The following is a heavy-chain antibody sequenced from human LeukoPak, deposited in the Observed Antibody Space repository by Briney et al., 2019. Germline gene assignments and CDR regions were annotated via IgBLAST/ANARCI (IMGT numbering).Heavy chain of an antibody. Sequence: SGTLSLTCTVSGGSISSYYWSWIRQPPGKGLEWIGYIYYSGSTNYNPSLKSRVTISVDTSKNQFSLKLSSVTAADTAVYYCARGGYVWGSYRPLYFDYWGQGTLVTVSS. CDR3: ARGGYVWGSYRPLYFDY. V-gene: IGHV4-59*01. CDR1: GGSISSYY. J-gene: IGHJ4*02. CDR2: IYYSGST. D-gene: IGHD3-16*02.